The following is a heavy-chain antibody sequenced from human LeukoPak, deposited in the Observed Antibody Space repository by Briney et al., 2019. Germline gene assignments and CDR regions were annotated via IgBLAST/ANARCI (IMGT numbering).Heavy chain of an antibody. CDR3: ARSLDFWSGCHEY. CDR2: INHSGST. J-gene: IGHJ4*02. Sequence: KPSETLSLTCAVYGGSFSGYYWSWIRQPPGKGLEWIGEINHSGSTNYNPSLKSRVTISVDTSKNQFSLKLSSVTAADTAVYYCARSLDFWSGCHEYWGQGTLVTVSS. CDR1: GGSFSGYY. D-gene: IGHD3-3*01. V-gene: IGHV4-34*01.